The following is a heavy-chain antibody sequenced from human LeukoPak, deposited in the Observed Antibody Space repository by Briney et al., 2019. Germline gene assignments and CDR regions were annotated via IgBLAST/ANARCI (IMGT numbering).Heavy chain of an antibody. CDR1: GFTFSSYG. CDR2: ISYDGSNK. CDR3: AKSIRGVAAAGQFDY. D-gene: IGHD6-13*01. Sequence: PGGSLRLSCAASGFTFSSYGMHWVRQAPGKGLEWVAVISYDGSNKYYADSVRGRFTISRDNSKNTLYLQMNSLRAEDTAVYYCAKSIRGVAAAGQFDYWGQGTLVTVSS. J-gene: IGHJ4*02. V-gene: IGHV3-30*18.